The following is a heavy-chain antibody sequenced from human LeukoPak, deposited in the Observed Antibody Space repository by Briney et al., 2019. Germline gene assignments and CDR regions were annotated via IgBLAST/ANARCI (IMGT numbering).Heavy chain of an antibody. J-gene: IGHJ6*03. V-gene: IGHV4-39*07. D-gene: IGHD4/OR15-4a*01. CDR1: GDSISSSSYS. Sequence: KPSETLSLTCTVSGDSISSSSYSWGWIRQPPGKGLEWIGSMYYSGSTYYNPSLKSRVTISADTSKNQFSLKLSPVTAADTAVYYCARDGNMVDFPLKYYYYMDVRGKGTTVTVSS. CDR3: ARDGNMVDFPLKYYYYMDV. CDR2: MYYSGST.